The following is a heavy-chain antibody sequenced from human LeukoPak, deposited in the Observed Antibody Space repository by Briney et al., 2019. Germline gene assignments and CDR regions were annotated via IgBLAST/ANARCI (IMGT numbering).Heavy chain of an antibody. CDR2: ISGSGGST. CDR3: AKGARKYCTNGVCSYYFDY. CDR1: GFTFSSYA. D-gene: IGHD2-8*01. V-gene: IGHV3-23*01. J-gene: IGHJ4*02. Sequence: GGSLRLSCAASGFTFSSYAMSWVRQAPGKGLEWVSAISGSGGSTYYADSAKGRFTISRDNSKNTLYLQMNSLRAEDTAVYYCAKGARKYCTNGVCSYYFDYWGQGTLVTVSS.